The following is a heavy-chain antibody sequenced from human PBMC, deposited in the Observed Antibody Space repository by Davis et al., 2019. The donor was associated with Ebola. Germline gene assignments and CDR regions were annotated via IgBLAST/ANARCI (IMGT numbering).Heavy chain of an antibody. CDR3: ARGRQYYYGSGSKSFDY. Sequence: MPSETLSLTCTVSGGSISSSSYYWGWIRQPPGKGLEWIGSIYYSGSTYYNPSLKSRVTISVDTSKNQFSLKLSSVTAADTAVYYCARGRQYYYGSGSKSFDYWGQGTPVTVSS. CDR2: IYYSGST. D-gene: IGHD3-10*01. V-gene: IGHV4-39*07. CDR1: GGSISSSSYY. J-gene: IGHJ4*02.